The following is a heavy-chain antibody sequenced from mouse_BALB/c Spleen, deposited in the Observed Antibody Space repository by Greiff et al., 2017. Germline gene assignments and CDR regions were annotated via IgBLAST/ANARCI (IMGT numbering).Heavy chain of an antibody. J-gene: IGHJ1*01. CDR2: INHSSGYT. Sequence: VQLQQSGAELARPGASVKMSCKASGYTFTSYTMHWVKQRPGQGLEWIGYINHSSGYTNYNQNFKDKATLTADKSSSTAYMQLSSLTSEDSAVYYCARWGNYDWYFDVWGAGTTVTVSS. CDR1: GYTFTSYT. CDR3: ARWGNYDWYFDV. D-gene: IGHD2-1*01. V-gene: IGHV1-4*01.